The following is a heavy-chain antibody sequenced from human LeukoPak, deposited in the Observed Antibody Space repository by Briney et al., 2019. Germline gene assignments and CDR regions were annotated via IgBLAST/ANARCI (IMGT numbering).Heavy chain of an antibody. CDR2: FDPEDGET. D-gene: IGHD1-26*01. Sequence: ASVKVSCKVSGYTLTELSMHWVRQAPGKGLEWMGGFDPEDGETIYAQKFQGRVTMTEDTSTDTAYMELSSLRSEDTAVHYCATQMGSGSYISPYFDYWGQGTLVTVSS. CDR1: GYTLTELS. CDR3: ATQMGSGSYISPYFDY. V-gene: IGHV1-24*01. J-gene: IGHJ4*02.